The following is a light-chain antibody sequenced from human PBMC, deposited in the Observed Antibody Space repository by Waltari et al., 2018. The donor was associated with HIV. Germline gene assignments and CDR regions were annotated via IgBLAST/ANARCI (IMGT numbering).Light chain of an antibody. V-gene: IGLV1-40*01. CDR3: QSYDRSLSGGV. CDR1: RSNIGAGYD. CDR2: GNT. J-gene: IGLJ7*01. Sequence: QSVLTQPPSVSGAPGQTVTISCTGSRSNIGAGYDIHWYQPLPGRAPKLLIYGNTNRPSGVPDRFSGSQSGTSASLVITGLQAEDEADYYCQSYDRSLSGGVFGGGTRLTVL.